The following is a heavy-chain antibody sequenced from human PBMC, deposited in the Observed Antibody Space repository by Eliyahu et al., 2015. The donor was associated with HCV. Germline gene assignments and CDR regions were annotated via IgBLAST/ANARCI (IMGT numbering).Heavy chain of an antibody. CDR2: INTDGGNI. Sequence: EVQLVESGGGXVQPGXSLRLSCAASGLTLXSYWMHWVRQRPGKGLVWVSRINTDGGNIGYADSVKGRFTISRDNAKNTLYLQMNSLRADDTAVYYCARGMGTSINYWGQGTLVTVSS. CDR1: GLTLXSYW. J-gene: IGHJ4*02. V-gene: IGHV3-74*01. D-gene: IGHD1-14*01. CDR3: ARGMGTSINY.